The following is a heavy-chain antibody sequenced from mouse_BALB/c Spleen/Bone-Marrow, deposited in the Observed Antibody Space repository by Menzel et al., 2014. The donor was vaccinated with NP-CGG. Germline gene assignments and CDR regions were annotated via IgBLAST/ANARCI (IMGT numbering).Heavy chain of an antibody. CDR2: INPGSGGT. CDR3: ARCLTGTSAMDY. D-gene: IGHD4-1*01. Sequence: VQLQESGAELVRPGTSVKVSCKASGYAFTNYLMEWVKQRPGQGLEWIGVINPGSGGTNYKEKFKAKATLTADKSSSNAYMQLSSLTSDDSAVYFCARCLTGTSAMDYWGQGTSVTVSS. V-gene: IGHV1-54*01. CDR1: GYAFTNYL. J-gene: IGHJ4*01.